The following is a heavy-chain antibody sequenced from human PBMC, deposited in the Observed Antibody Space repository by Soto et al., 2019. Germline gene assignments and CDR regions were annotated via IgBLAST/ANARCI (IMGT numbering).Heavy chain of an antibody. J-gene: IGHJ6*02. CDR1: GYTFTSYY. Sequence: GASVKVSCKASGYTFTSYYMHWVRQAPGQRLERMGIINPSGGSTSYAQKFQGRVTMTRDTSTSTVYMELSSLRSEDTAVYYCARGGWDSSGPVIIGFYYYYYGMDVWGQGTTVTVSS. CDR3: ARGGWDSSGPVIIGFYYYYYGMDV. V-gene: IGHV1-46*01. D-gene: IGHD3-22*01. CDR2: INPSGGST.